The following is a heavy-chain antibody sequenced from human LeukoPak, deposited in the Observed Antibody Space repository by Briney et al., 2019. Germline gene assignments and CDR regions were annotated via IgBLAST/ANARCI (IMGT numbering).Heavy chain of an antibody. Sequence: GESLRLSCAASGFTFSSYSMIWVRQAPGKGLEWVSSISSRSSYIYYADSVKGRFTISRENAKNSLYLQITSLRAEDTAVYYCARSRITMIVVVDYWYFDLWGRGTLVTVSS. D-gene: IGHD3-22*01. J-gene: IGHJ2*01. CDR3: ARSRITMIVVVDYWYFDL. V-gene: IGHV3-21*01. CDR1: GFTFSSYS. CDR2: ISSRSSYI.